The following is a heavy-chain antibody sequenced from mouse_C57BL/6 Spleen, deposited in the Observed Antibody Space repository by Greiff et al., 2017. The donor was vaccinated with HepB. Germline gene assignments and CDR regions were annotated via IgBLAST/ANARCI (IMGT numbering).Heavy chain of an antibody. D-gene: IGHD1-1*01. Sequence: VQLQQSGAELVRPGTSVKVSCKASGYAFTNYLIEWVKQRPGQGLEWIGVINPVSGGTNYNEKFKGKATLTADKSSSTAYMQLSSLTSEDSAVYFCARSDYYGSSHLYFDYWGQGTTLTVSS. V-gene: IGHV1-54*01. CDR3: ARSDYYGSSHLYFDY. CDR2: INPVSGGT. J-gene: IGHJ2*01. CDR1: GYAFTNYL.